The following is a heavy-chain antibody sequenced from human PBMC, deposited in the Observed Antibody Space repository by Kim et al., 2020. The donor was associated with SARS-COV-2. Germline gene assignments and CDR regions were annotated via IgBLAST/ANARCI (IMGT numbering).Heavy chain of an antibody. CDR2: INPSGGST. V-gene: IGHV1-46*01. CDR1: GYTFTSYY. Sequence: ASVKVSCKASGYTFTSYYMHWVRQAPGQGLEWMGIINPSGGSTSYAQKFQGRVTMTRDTSTSTVYMELSSLRSEDTAVYYCARDVGYYYGSGSYYPGFDYWGQGTLVTVSS. J-gene: IGHJ4*02. CDR3: ARDVGYYYGSGSYYPGFDY. D-gene: IGHD3-10*01.